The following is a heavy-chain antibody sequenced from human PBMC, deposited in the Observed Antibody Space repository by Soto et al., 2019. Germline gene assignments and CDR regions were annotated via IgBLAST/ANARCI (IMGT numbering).Heavy chain of an antibody. CDR2: IDPSDSHT. V-gene: IGHV5-10-1*01. CDR3: ARHSRIATPLDS. D-gene: IGHD6-6*01. J-gene: IGHJ4*02. Sequence: GESLKISCKGSGYSFTNDLITWVRQMPGKGLEWMGRIDPSDSHTKYSPSFQGHVTISADNSITSVYLQWSSLKAADTAIYYCARHSRIATPLDSWGQGTLVTVSS. CDR1: GYSFTNDL.